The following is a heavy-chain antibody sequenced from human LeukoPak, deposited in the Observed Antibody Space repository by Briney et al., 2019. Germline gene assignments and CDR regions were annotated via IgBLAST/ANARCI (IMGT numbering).Heavy chain of an antibody. CDR2: ITWNTDTI. J-gene: IGHJ4*02. Sequence: GGSLRLSCAASGFTFDDYAMHWVRQGPGKGLEWISGITWNTDTIGYADSVMGRFTISRDNAKNTLYLQMNSLRAEDTAVYYCAKSDDFWSGYLSGYWGQGTLVTVSS. V-gene: IGHV3-9*01. D-gene: IGHD3-3*01. CDR3: AKSDDFWSGYLSGY. CDR1: GFTFDDYA.